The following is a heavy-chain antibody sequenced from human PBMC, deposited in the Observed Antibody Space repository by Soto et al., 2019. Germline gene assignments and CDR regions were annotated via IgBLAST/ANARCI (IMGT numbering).Heavy chain of an antibody. Sequence: SETLSLTCTVSGGSISSVGYYWSWNRQHPGKGLEWIGYIYYSGSTYYNPSLKSRVTISVDKSKNQLSLKLRSVTAADTAAYYCARVPRNYGGGFGFDPWGQGTLVTVAS. CDR3: ARVPRNYGGGFGFDP. V-gene: IGHV4-31*03. J-gene: IGHJ5*02. CDR1: GGSISSVGYY. D-gene: IGHD4-4*01. CDR2: IYYSGST.